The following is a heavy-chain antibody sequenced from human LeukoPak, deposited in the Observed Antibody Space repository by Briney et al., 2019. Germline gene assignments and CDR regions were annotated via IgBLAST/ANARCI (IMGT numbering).Heavy chain of an antibody. Sequence: GGSLRLSCAASGFTLDDYAMHWVRQAPGKGMEWVSVISWNSGSICYADSVKGRFTIPRDNAKNSLYLQMNSLRAEDMALYYCAKDATPESSGYMDVWGKGTTVTVSS. V-gene: IGHV3-9*03. CDR2: ISWNSGSI. CDR1: GFTLDDYA. D-gene: IGHD3-10*01. J-gene: IGHJ6*03. CDR3: AKDATPESSGYMDV.